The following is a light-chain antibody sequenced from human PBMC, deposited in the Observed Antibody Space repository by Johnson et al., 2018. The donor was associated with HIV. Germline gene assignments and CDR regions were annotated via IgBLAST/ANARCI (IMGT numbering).Light chain of an antibody. CDR3: GTWDSRLRNV. J-gene: IGLJ1*01. CDR2: ENN. CDR1: SSNIGNNY. V-gene: IGLV1-51*02. Sequence: QSVLTQPPSVSAAPGQKVTISCSGISSNIGNNYVSWYQQLPGTAPKLLIYENNKRPSGIPDRFSGSKSGTSATLGITGLQTGDEADYYCGTWDSRLRNVFGTGTKVTVL.